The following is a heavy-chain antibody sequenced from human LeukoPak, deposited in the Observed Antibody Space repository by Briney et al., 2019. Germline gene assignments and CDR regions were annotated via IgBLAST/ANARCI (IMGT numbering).Heavy chain of an antibody. CDR1: GGSISSYY. CDR2: IYYSGST. CDR3: ARAQLRYFDWLPNWFDP. V-gene: IGHV4-59*08. D-gene: IGHD3-9*01. J-gene: IGHJ5*02. Sequence: PSETLSLTCTVSGGSISSYYWSWIRQPPGKRLEWIGYIYYSGSTNYNPSLKSRVTISVDTSKNQFSLKPSSVTAADTAVYYCARAQLRYFDWLPNWFDPWGQGTLVTVSS.